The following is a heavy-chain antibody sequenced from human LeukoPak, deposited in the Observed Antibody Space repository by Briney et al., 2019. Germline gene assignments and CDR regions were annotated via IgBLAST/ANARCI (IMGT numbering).Heavy chain of an antibody. V-gene: IGHV3-66*01. J-gene: IGHJ5*02. Sequence: PGGSLRLTCAASGFTVSSNYLSWVRQAPGKGLECVSFIYSGGNTYYADSVKGRFTISRDNSKNTLYLQMNSLRPEDTAFYYCARLLKFYDFSFDPWGQGTLVTVSS. CDR2: IYSGGNT. D-gene: IGHD3-3*01. CDR1: GFTVSSNY. CDR3: ARLLKFYDFSFDP.